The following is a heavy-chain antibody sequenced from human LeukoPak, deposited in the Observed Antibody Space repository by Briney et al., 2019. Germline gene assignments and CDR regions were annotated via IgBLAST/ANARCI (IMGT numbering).Heavy chain of an antibody. CDR2: INPNSGGT. CDR1: GYTFIGYY. CDR3: ARASYYYDSSGYPGYYFDY. Sequence: GASVKVSCKASGYTFIGYYIHWVRQAPGQGLEWMGWINPNSGGTNYAQKFQGRVTMTRDTSISTAYMELSRLRSDDTAVYYCARASYYYDSSGYPGYYFDYWGQGTLVTVSS. V-gene: IGHV1-2*02. J-gene: IGHJ4*02. D-gene: IGHD3-22*01.